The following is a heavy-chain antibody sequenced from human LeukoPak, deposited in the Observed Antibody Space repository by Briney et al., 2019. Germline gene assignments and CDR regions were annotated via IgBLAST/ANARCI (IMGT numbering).Heavy chain of an antibody. Sequence: ASVKVSCKASGGTFSSYAISWVRQAPGQGLEWMGWISAYNGNTNYAQKVQGRVTMTTDTSTSTAYMELRSLRSDDTAVYYCARLNRYYYDSSGYPDYWGQGTLVTVSS. CDR1: GGTFSSYA. J-gene: IGHJ4*02. D-gene: IGHD3-22*01. CDR2: ISAYNGNT. V-gene: IGHV1-18*01. CDR3: ARLNRYYYDSSGYPDY.